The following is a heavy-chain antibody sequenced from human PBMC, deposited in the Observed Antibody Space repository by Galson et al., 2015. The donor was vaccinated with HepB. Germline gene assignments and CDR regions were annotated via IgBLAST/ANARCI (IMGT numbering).Heavy chain of an antibody. D-gene: IGHD3-10*01. J-gene: IGHJ4*02. Sequence: SVKVSCKASGNTFTSNAIHWVRQAPGQGLEWMGWINTGIGSSKYSQRFQGRVTITRDTSASTADMELTSLTSEDTAVYFCARGPYYYGSGNYFLDDWGQGALVTVSS. CDR3: ARGPYYYGSGNYFLDD. CDR1: GNTFTSNA. V-gene: IGHV1-3*04. CDR2: INTGIGSS.